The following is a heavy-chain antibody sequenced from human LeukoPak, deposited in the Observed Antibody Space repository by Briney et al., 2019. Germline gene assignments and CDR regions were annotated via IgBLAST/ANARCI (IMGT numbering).Heavy chain of an antibody. Sequence: VASVKVSCKASGGTFSSYAIRWVRQAPGQGLEWLGGINPIFGTTNYAQKFQGRVTFTADTSTNTAYIELSSLRSEDTAVYDCARGGSGSSALSYPGALYYWGQGTLVTVSS. CDR1: GGTFSSYA. V-gene: IGHV1-69*06. CDR2: INPIFGTT. D-gene: IGHD3-10*01. J-gene: IGHJ4*02. CDR3: ARGGSGSSALSYPGALYY.